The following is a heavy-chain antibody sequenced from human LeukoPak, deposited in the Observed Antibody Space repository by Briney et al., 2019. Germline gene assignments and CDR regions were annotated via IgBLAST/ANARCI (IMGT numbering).Heavy chain of an antibody. CDR2: IRNDGTNK. J-gene: IGHJ4*02. D-gene: IGHD6-13*01. Sequence: GGSLRLSCAASGFTFSSYGMHWVRQAPGKGLEWVAFIRNDGTNKYYADSVKGRFTISRDNSKNTLYLQMNSLRAEDTAVYYCAHSSSWYSYFDYWGQGTLATVSS. V-gene: IGHV3-30*02. CDR1: GFTFSSYG. CDR3: AHSSSWYSYFDY.